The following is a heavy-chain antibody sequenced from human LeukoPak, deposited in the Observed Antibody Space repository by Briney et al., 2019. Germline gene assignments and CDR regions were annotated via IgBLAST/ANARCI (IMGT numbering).Heavy chain of an antibody. CDR2: IKQDGSEK. CDR1: GFTFSSYW. CDR3: ARGYTIFGY. J-gene: IGHJ4*02. Sequence: GGPLRLSCAASGFTFSSYWMSWVRPAPGRGLEWAANIKQDGSEKYYVDSVKGRFTISRDNAKNSLYLQMNSLRAEDTAVYYCARGYTIFGYWGQGTLVTVSS. V-gene: IGHV3-7*01. D-gene: IGHD3-3*01.